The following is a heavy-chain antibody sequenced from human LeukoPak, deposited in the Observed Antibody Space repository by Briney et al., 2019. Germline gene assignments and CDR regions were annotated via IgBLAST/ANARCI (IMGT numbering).Heavy chain of an antibody. CDR3: AREETAGTNLNWFDP. V-gene: IGHV4-59*01. CDR2: ISYSGST. Sequence: PSETLSLTCTVSGGSISSYYWSWIRQPPGKGLEWIGYISYSGSTNFNPSLKSRVTISVDTSKNQFSLKLSSVTAADTAVYYCAREETAGTNLNWFDPWGQGTLVTVSS. D-gene: IGHD1-1*01. J-gene: IGHJ5*02. CDR1: GGSISSYY.